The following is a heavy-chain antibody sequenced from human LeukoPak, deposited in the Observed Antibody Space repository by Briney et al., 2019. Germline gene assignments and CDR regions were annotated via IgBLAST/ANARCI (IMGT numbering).Heavy chain of an antibody. V-gene: IGHV4-59*08. Sequence: SETLSLTCTVSGGSISSYYWSWIRQPPGKGLEWIGYIYYSGSTNYNPSPKSRVTISVDTSKNQFSLKLSSVTAADTAVYYCARLDGGSFYGDDAFDIWGQGTMVTVSS. CDR2: IYYSGST. CDR1: GGSISSYY. CDR3: ARLDGGSFYGDDAFDI. J-gene: IGHJ3*02. D-gene: IGHD1-26*01.